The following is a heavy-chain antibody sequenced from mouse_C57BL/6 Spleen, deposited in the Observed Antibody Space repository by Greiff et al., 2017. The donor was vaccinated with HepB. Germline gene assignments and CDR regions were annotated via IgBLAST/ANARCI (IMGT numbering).Heavy chain of an antibody. J-gene: IGHJ3*01. CDR2: INPNNGGT. CDR1: GYTFTDYY. Sequence: EVQLQQSGPELVKPGASVKISCKASGYTFTDYYMNWVKQSHGKSLEWIGDINPNNGGTSYNQKFKGKATLTVDKSSSTAYMELRSLTSEDSAVYYCARAQSNLFGYWGQGTLVTVSA. CDR3: ARAQSNLFGY. D-gene: IGHD2-5*01. V-gene: IGHV1-26*01.